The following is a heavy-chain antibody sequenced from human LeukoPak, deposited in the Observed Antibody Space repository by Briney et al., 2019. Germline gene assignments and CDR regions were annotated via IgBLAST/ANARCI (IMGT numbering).Heavy chain of an antibody. V-gene: IGHV4-39*01. CDR2: IYYTGST. D-gene: IGHD3-9*01. Sequence: ASETLSLTCTVSGVSVSSTEFYWGWIRQPPGKGLQWIGNIYYTGSTYYNPSLNSRVTMSVDTSQNQFSLKMTSVTAADTAVYYCARLSKGRYFDYIFDYWGQGTLVTVSS. CDR3: ARLSKGRYFDYIFDY. CDR1: GVSVSSTEFY. J-gene: IGHJ4*02.